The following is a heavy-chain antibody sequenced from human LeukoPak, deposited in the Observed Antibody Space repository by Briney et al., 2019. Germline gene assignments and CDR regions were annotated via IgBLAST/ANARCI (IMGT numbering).Heavy chain of an antibody. V-gene: IGHV1-69*13. CDR3: ARDGLLAAPDDY. CDR1: GGTFSSYA. D-gene: IGHD3-3*02. CDR2: IIPIFGTA. Sequence: SVKVSCKASGGTFSSYAISWVRQAPGQGLEWMGGIIPIFGTANYAQKFQGRVTITADESTSTAYMELSSLRSEDTAVYYCARDGLLAAPDDYWGQGTLVTVSS. J-gene: IGHJ4*02.